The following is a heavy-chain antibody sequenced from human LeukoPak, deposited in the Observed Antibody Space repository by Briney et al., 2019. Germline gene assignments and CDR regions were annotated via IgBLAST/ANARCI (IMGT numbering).Heavy chain of an antibody. CDR1: GFTFSDYY. J-gene: IGHJ4*02. V-gene: IGHV3-11*04. D-gene: IGHD4-23*01. Sequence: GGSLRLSCAASGFTFSDYYMSWIRQAPGKGLEWVSYISSSGNTIYYADSVKGRFTISRDNAKNSLYLQMNSLRAEDTAVYYCARDAGEGGTTVVTSHYWGQGTLVTVSS. CDR3: ARDAGEGGTTVVTSHY. CDR2: ISSSGNTI.